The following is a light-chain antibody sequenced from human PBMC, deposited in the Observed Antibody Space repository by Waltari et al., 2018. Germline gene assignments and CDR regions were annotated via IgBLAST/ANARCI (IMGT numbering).Light chain of an antibody. Sequence: DIQLTQSPSSLSASVGDRVSITCRASQPIATYLTLYHQKPGKGPKDLIYAASTLQTGVPTRFSGSGSGTDFTLTIAGLEPEDSGTYFCQQDYISPWTFGQGTTVEVK. CDR2: AAS. J-gene: IGKJ1*01. CDR3: QQDYISPWT. V-gene: IGKV1-39*01. CDR1: QPIATY.